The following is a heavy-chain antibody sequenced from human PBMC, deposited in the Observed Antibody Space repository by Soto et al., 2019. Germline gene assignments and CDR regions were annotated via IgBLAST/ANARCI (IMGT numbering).Heavy chain of an antibody. CDR2: IWHDGSNK. CDR3: AREGYSYVSDY. J-gene: IGHJ4*02. V-gene: IGHV3-33*01. D-gene: IGHD5-18*01. CDR1: GFTFSSHG. Sequence: QVPLVESGGGVVQPGRSLRLSCAASGFTFSSHGMHWVRQAPGKGLEWVAAIWHDGSNKYHADSVKGRFTISRDNSKNTLYLQMSSLRAEDTAVYYCAREGYSYVSDYWGQGTLVTVSS.